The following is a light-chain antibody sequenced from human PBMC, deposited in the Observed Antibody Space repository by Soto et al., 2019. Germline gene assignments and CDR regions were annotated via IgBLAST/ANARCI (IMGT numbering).Light chain of an antibody. Sequence: EIVMTQSPATLSVSPWERATLSCRASQSVSSNLAWYQQKPGQAPRLLLYGASSRATGIPDRFSGSGSGTDFTLTISRLENEDFAVFYCQHYDSLPITFGQGTRLEI. CDR2: GAS. V-gene: IGKV3-20*01. CDR1: QSVSSN. J-gene: IGKJ5*01. CDR3: QHYDSLPIT.